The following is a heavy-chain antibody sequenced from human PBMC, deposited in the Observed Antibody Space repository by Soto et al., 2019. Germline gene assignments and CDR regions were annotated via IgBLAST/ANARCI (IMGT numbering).Heavy chain of an antibody. D-gene: IGHD4-17*01. CDR1: GFTFSSYG. CDR3: AKTVHGDYVGSIDY. CDR2: ISYDGSNK. Sequence: QVQLVESGGGVVQPGRSLRLSCAASGFTFSSYGMQWVRQAPGKGLEWVAVISYDGSNKYYADSVKGRFTISRDNSKNTLYLQMNRLRAEDTAVYYCAKTVHGDYVGSIDYWGQGTLVTVSS. J-gene: IGHJ4*02. V-gene: IGHV3-30*18.